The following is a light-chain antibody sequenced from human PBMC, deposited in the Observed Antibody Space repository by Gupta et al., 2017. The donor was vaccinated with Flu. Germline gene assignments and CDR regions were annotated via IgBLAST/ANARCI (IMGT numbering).Light chain of an antibody. V-gene: IGLV1-47*01. J-gene: IGLJ2*01. CDR3: AAWDESRSVL. Sequence: GSRTNSGENFVCWHQHVQGPAPKLLIYRNSQRPSGVPARFSASKSDTSASMAISGLRSEDEADYYCAAWDESRSVLFGGGTKLTVL. CDR1: RTNSGENF. CDR2: RNS.